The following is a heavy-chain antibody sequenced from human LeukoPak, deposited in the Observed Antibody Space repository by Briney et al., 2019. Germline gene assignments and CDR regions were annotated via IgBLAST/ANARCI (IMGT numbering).Heavy chain of an antibody. D-gene: IGHD3-22*01. Sequence: GGSLRLSCAASGFTVSSNYMSWVRRAPGKGLEWVSAISGSGGSTYYADSVKGRFTISRDNSKNTLYLQMNSLRAEDTAVYYCAKTDIDYDSSGYYMYYFDYWGQGTLVTVSS. V-gene: IGHV3-23*01. J-gene: IGHJ4*02. CDR3: AKTDIDYDSSGYYMYYFDY. CDR1: GFTVSSNY. CDR2: ISGSGGST.